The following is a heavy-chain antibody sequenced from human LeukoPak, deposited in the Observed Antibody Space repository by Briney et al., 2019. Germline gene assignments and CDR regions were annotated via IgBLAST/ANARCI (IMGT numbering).Heavy chain of an antibody. Sequence: ASVKVSCKASGYTFTNYAIHWVRQAPGQRLEWMGWNNAGNGDTRYSQEYQGRVTITRDTSATIAHMELSSLRSEDTAVYYCARNLVGKTDFDYWGQGTLVTVSS. V-gene: IGHV1-3*01. CDR1: GYTFTNYA. CDR2: NNAGNGDT. D-gene: IGHD6-19*01. J-gene: IGHJ4*02. CDR3: ARNLVGKTDFDY.